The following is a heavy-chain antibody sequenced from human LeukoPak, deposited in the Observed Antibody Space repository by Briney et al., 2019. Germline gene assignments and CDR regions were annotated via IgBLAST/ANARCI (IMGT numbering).Heavy chain of an antibody. CDR3: ARDWGVTVKNYYYMDV. CDR1: GGTFSSYA. D-gene: IGHD4-17*01. CDR2: IIPIFGTA. Sequence: SVKVSYKASGGTFSSYAISWVRQAPGQGLEWMGRIIPIFGTANYAQKFQGRVTITTDESTSTAYMELSSLRSEDTAVYYCARDWGVTVKNYYYMDVWGKGTTVTVSS. V-gene: IGHV1-69*05. J-gene: IGHJ6*03.